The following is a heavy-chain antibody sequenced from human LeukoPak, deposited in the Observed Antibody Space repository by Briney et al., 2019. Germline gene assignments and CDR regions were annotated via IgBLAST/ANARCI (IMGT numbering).Heavy chain of an antibody. Sequence: SETLSLTCAVSGASISSSNYYWGWVRQSPGKGLEWIGNIYSSGNTYYNASLKSRVTVYIDTSKNQFSLKLSSVTAADTAMYYCAKSNGYGLIDYWGQGTLVTVSS. CDR1: GASISSSNYY. CDR2: IYSSGNT. D-gene: IGHD5-12*01. J-gene: IGHJ4*02. CDR3: AKSNGYGLIDY. V-gene: IGHV4-39*01.